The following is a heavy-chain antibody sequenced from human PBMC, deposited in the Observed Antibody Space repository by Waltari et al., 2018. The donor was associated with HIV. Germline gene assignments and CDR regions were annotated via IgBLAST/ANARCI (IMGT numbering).Heavy chain of an antibody. V-gene: IGHV3-74*01. D-gene: IGHD1-7*01. Sequence: EVQLVESGGGLFQPGGSLRLSCAASGFTFSSYWTHWVSQAPGKGLVGCSRMNRDGGRTSDADSVKGRCTISRDNAKNTLYLQMNSLRAEDTAVYYCARAGRDGKLPPDYWGQGTLVTVSS. CDR1: GFTFSSYW. J-gene: IGHJ4*02. CDR2: MNRDGGRT. CDR3: ARAGRDGKLPPDY.